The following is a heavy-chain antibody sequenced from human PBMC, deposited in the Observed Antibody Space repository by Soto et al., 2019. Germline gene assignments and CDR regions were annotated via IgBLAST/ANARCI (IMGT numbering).Heavy chain of an antibody. CDR3: ARVSRRSSSTRGMDV. D-gene: IGHD6-6*01. Sequence: SETLSLTCTVFGGSISSYYWSWIRPPPRQGLEWIGYIYYSGSTNYNPSLKSRVTITVNTSKDQCSLKLSSVAASDSAVYCCARVSRRSSSTRGMDVWGQGTTVTVSS. V-gene: IGHV4-59*01. CDR1: GGSISSYY. CDR2: IYYSGST. J-gene: IGHJ6*02.